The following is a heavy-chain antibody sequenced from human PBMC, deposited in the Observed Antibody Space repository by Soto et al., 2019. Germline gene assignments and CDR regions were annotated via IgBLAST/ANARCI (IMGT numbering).Heavy chain of an antibody. CDR3: TRDSYDSRYYYGMDV. Sequence: GVSLRLSCTASGFTFRTYWMHWVRQAPGKGLMWVSRINPDGSNTAYADSVKGRFTISRDNAKNTLHLQMNSLRDEDMAVYYCTRDSYDSRYYYGMDVWGQGTPVTVSS. CDR1: GFTFRTYW. V-gene: IGHV3-74*01. CDR2: INPDGSNT. J-gene: IGHJ6*02. D-gene: IGHD3-22*01.